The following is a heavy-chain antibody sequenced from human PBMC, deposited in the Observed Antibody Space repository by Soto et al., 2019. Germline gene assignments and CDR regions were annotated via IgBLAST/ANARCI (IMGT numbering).Heavy chain of an antibody. V-gene: IGHV3-23*01. CDR3: ASARCSSTSCYYFDY. D-gene: IGHD2-2*01. CDR1: GFSFSGYA. CDR2: ISDSGGST. Sequence: GGSLRLSCAASGFSFSGYAMDWVRQAPGKGLEWVSGISDSGGSTDYATSVKGRFTISRDNAKNTLYLQMNSLRAEDTAVYYCASARCSSTSCYYFDYWGQGTLVTVSS. J-gene: IGHJ4*02.